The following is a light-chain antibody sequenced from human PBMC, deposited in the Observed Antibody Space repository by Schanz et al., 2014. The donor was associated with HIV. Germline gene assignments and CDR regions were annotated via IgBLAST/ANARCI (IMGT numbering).Light chain of an antibody. CDR2: GAS. CDR1: QTVSNN. J-gene: IGKJ4*01. Sequence: EIVMTQSPGTLSVSPGERATLSCRASQTVSNNLAWYQQKPGQAPRLLIYGASSRATGIPDRFSGSGSGTDFTLTISRLEPEDFAVYYCQQRSNWPRSFGGGTKVEIK. CDR3: QQRSNWPRS. V-gene: IGKV3D-20*02.